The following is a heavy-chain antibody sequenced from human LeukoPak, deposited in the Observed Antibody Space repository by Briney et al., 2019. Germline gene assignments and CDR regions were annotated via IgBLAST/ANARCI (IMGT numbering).Heavy chain of an antibody. D-gene: IGHD2-8*01. CDR3: ARSAEHCNNGVCFTDYYMDV. J-gene: IGHJ6*03. Sequence: ASVKVSCTASGYTFTGYYMNWVRQAPGQGLEWMGWINPNSGRTNYAQNFQGRVTMTRDTSISTAYMELSSLTSDDTAVYFCARSAEHCNNGVCFTDYYMDVWGKGTTVTVSS. CDR1: GYTFTGYY. V-gene: IGHV1-2*02. CDR2: INPNSGRT.